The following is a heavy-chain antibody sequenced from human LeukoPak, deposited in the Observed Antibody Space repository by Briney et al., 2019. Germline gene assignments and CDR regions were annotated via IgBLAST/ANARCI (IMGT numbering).Heavy chain of an antibody. CDR2: IYHSGSP. CDR3: ARVNINNWHSCDY. Sequence: PSGTLSLTCAVSGGSISSNNWWGWVRQPPGKGLEWIGEIYHSGSPNYNPSLKSRVTISVDKSRNHFSLNLSSVTAADTAVYYCARVNINNWHSCDYWGQGTLVTVSS. CDR1: GGSISSNNW. J-gene: IGHJ4*02. D-gene: IGHD1-1*01. V-gene: IGHV4-4*02.